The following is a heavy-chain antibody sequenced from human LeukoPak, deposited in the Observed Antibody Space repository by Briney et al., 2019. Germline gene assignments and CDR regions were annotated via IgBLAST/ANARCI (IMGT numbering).Heavy chain of an antibody. V-gene: IGHV3-21*01. CDR3: ARDLPLDY. J-gene: IGHJ4*02. CDR2: ISSSSSYI. CDR1: GFTFSSYS. Sequence: KAGGSLRLSCAASGFTFSSYSMSWVRQAPGKGLEWVSSISSSSSYIYYADSVKGRFTISRDNAKNSLYLQMNSLRAEDTAVYSCARDLPLDYWGLGTLVTVSS.